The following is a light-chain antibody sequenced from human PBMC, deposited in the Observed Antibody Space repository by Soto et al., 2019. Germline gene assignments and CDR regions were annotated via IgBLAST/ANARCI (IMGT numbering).Light chain of an antibody. Sequence: DIQMTQSPSTLSASVGDRVTITCRASQSISSWLAWYQQKPGKAPKLLIYKASTLDSGVPSRFSGSGSGTEFTLTISGLQPDDFATYYCQQYTYYRTFGQGTKVE. J-gene: IGKJ1*01. CDR3: QQYTYYRT. CDR1: QSISSW. V-gene: IGKV1-5*03. CDR2: KAS.